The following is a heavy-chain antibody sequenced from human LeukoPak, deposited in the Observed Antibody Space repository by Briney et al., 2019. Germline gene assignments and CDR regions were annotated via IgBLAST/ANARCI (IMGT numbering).Heavy chain of an antibody. D-gene: IGHD3-10*01. V-gene: IGHV4-59*02. CDR3: ARVRVGGTFYYFDY. Sequence: SETLSLTCTVSGASVSSYYWSWIRQPPGKGLEWIGYIYYSGNTNYNPSLDSRATLSVDTSKNQFSLRLTSVTAADTAVYCCARVRVGGTFYYFDYWGQGTLVTVSS. CDR2: IYYSGNT. J-gene: IGHJ4*02. CDR1: GASVSSYY.